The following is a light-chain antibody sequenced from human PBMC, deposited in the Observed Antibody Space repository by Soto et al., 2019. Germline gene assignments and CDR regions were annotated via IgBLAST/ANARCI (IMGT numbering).Light chain of an antibody. CDR1: QSVSTN. Sequence: ETWMTRSPVTLSGSPGERATLSCPASQSVSTNLDWYQKKPGKAPRLLIFGASSMATGIPARLSGSGYGTDLTMTISRMQYEDAALYQCQQYNTWTLTFGQGTKVDIK. V-gene: IGKV3-15*01. CDR3: QQYNTWTLT. J-gene: IGKJ1*01. CDR2: GAS.